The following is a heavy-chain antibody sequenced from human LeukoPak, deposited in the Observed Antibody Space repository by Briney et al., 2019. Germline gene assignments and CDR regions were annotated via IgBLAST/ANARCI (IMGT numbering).Heavy chain of an antibody. V-gene: IGHV3-23*01. CDR1: GFTFSSYA. CDR3: AKDIAARPRWFDP. Sequence: GESLRLSCAASGFTFSSYAMSWVRQAPDRGLQWVSSISGSGGITHYADSVKDRFTISRDNSKNTLYLEMNGLRTEDTAVYFCAKDIAARPRWFDPWGQGTLVAVSS. D-gene: IGHD6-6*01. J-gene: IGHJ5*02. CDR2: ISGSGGIT.